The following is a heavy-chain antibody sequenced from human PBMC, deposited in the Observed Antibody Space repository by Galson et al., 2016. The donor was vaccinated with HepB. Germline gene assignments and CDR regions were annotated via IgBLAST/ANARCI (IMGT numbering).Heavy chain of an antibody. Sequence: SVKVSCKASGYTFTSYDINWVRQATGQGLEWMGWMNPNSGDTGYAQKFQGRATMTRNTSISTAYMELSSLRSDDTAVYYCARWYSWFHWGQGTLVTVSS. V-gene: IGHV1-8*01. D-gene: IGHD1-20*01. CDR1: GYTFTSYD. CDR2: MNPNSGDT. J-gene: IGHJ4*02. CDR3: ARWYSWFH.